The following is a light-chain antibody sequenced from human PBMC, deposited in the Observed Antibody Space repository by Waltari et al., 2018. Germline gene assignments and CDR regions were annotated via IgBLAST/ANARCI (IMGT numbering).Light chain of an antibody. V-gene: IGKV1-39*01. CDR3: QQSYRTPFT. J-gene: IGKJ3*01. CDR2: ALS. CDR1: QSISTY. Sequence: DIQMTQSPSSLSASVGDRVTITCRASQSISTYLNWYQQKPGKAPKLLISALSNLQSGVPSRFTGSGSGTDFTLTINSLQPEDFATYYCQQSYRTPFTFGPGTKVDI.